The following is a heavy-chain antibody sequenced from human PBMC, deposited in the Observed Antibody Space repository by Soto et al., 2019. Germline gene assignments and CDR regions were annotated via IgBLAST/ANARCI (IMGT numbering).Heavy chain of an antibody. D-gene: IGHD5-18*01. CDR2: IYSGGST. CDR3: ARKYSYGFMDV. Sequence: GGSLRLSCAASGFTFSSYWMSWVRQAPGKGLEWVSVIYSGGSTYYADSVKGRFTISRDNSKNTLYLQMNSLRAEDTAVYYCARKYSYGFMDVWGKGTTVTVSS. CDR1: GFTFSSYW. V-gene: IGHV3-66*01. J-gene: IGHJ6*03.